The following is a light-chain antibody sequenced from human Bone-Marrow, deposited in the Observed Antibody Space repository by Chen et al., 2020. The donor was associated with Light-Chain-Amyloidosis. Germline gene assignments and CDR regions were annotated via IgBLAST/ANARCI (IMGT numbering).Light chain of an antibody. V-gene: IGKV1-33*01. J-gene: IGKJ2*01. CDR2: DAS. CDR3: QQYDHLPPS. Sequence: DIQMTQSPSSLSASVGDRVTITCQASRDITNYLNWYQQKPGKAPKLLIYDASNLETGVPSRFSGSGSGTDFTFSISSLQPEDIATYYCQQYDHLPPSFGQGTKLEIK. CDR1: RDITNY.